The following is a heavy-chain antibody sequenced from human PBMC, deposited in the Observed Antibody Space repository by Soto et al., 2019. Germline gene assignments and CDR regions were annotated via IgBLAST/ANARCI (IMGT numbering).Heavy chain of an antibody. D-gene: IGHD6-13*01. J-gene: IGHJ6*02. CDR3: ARSSPRYSSSWYDYYYGMDV. CDR1: GFTFSSYD. Sequence: GGSLRLSCAASGFTFSSYDMHWVRQATGKGLEWVSAIGIAGDTYYPGSVKGRFTISRENAKNSLYLQMNSLRAGDTAVYYCARSSPRYSSSWYDYYYGMDVWGQGTTVTVSS. V-gene: IGHV3-13*01. CDR2: IGIAGDT.